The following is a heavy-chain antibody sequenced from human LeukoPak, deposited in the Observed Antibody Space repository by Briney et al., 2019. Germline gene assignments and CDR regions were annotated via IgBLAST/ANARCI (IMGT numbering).Heavy chain of an antibody. CDR1: GHPNSRGSYY. J-gene: IGHJ5*02. CDR3: ARGEYYYGSGSLNWFDP. Sequence: SETLSLTCTAPGHPNSRGSYYWRRIRQPAGKGLEWIGRIYTSGSTNYNPSLKSRVTISVDTAKNQFSLKLSSVTAADTAVYYCARGEYYYGSGSLNWFDPWGQGTLVTVSS. CDR2: IYTSGST. V-gene: IGHV4-61*02. D-gene: IGHD3-10*01.